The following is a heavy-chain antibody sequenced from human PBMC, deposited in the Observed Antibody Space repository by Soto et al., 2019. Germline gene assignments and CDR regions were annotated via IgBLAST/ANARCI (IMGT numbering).Heavy chain of an antibody. J-gene: IGHJ4*02. V-gene: IGHV4-61*01. D-gene: IGHD6-13*01. Sequence: PSETLSLTCAVSGGSISSGCYSWSWIRQPPGKGLEWIGYIYYSGSTYYNPSLKSRVTISVDPSKNQFSLKLSSVTAADTAVYYCARVGLAAAVPAHVDYWGQGTLVTVSS. CDR3: ARVGLAAAVPAHVDY. CDR1: GGSISSGCYS. CDR2: IYYSGST.